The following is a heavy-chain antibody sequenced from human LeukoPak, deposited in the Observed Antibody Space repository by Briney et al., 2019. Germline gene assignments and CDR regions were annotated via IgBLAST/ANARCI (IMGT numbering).Heavy chain of an antibody. V-gene: IGHV1-2*06. CDR3: ATPGDYYGSGSYSIIPFDY. D-gene: IGHD3-10*01. CDR1: GYTFTGYY. J-gene: IGHJ4*02. CDR2: INPNSGGT. Sequence: GASVKVSCKASGYTFTGYYMHWVRQAPGQGLEWMGRINPNSGGTNYAQKFQGRVTMTRDTSISTAYMELSRLRSDDTAVYYCATPGDYYGSGSYSIIPFDYWGQGTLVTVSS.